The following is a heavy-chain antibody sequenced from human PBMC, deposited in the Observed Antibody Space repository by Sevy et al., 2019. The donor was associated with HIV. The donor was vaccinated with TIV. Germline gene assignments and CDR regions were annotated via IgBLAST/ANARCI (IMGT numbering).Heavy chain of an antibody. CDR3: AGDWAGYSSGDI. V-gene: IGHV3-33*01. CDR1: GFALSNYG. D-gene: IGHD6-19*01. Sequence: GGSLRLSCAASGFALSNYGMHWVRQAPGKGLEWVAVIWYDGNNKYYADSLKGRFSISRENSKNTLYLQMNSLRVEDTAVYYCAGDWAGYSSGDIWGQGTMVTVSS. J-gene: IGHJ3*02. CDR2: IWYDGNNK.